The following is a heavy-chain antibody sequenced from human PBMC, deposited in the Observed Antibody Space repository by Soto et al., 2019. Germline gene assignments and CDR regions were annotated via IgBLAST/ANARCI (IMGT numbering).Heavy chain of an antibody. J-gene: IGHJ4*02. D-gene: IGHD5-18*01. CDR2: ISGSGGST. V-gene: IGHV3-23*01. Sequence: GGSLRLSCAASGFTFSSYAMSWVRQAPGKGLEWVSAISGSGGSTYYADSVKGRFTISRDNSKNTLYLQMNSLRAEDTAVYYSAKDLYSYGRTIFDYWGQGTLVTVSS. CDR3: AKDLYSYGRTIFDY. CDR1: GFTFSSYA.